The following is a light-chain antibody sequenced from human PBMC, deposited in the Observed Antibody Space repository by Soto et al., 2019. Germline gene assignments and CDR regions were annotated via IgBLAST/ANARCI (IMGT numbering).Light chain of an antibody. Sequence: DIQLTQSPSFLSASVGDRVTISCRASQGISDYLSWYQQKPGKAPKLLIYGASTLQSGVPSRFSGSASGTEFTLTISSLQPEDFATYFCQQFNAYPLTFGGGTKLEIK. CDR1: QGISDY. CDR3: QQFNAYPLT. CDR2: GAS. V-gene: IGKV1-9*01. J-gene: IGKJ4*01.